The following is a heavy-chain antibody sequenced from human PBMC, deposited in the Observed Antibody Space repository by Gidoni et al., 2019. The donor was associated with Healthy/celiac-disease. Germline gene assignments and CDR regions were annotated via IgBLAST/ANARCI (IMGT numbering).Heavy chain of an antibody. CDR2: RWYDGSNK. CDR3: ARAVAVAGIRAYYYYGMDV. CDR1: GFTFSSYG. J-gene: IGHJ6*02. D-gene: IGHD6-19*01. Sequence: QVQLVEPGGGVVQPGRSLRLSCAASGFTFSSYGMHWVRQAPGKGLEWVAGRWYDGSNKYYADSVKGRFTISRDNSKNTLYLQMNSLRAEDTAVYYCARAVAVAGIRAYYYYGMDVWGQGTTVTVSS. V-gene: IGHV3-33*01.